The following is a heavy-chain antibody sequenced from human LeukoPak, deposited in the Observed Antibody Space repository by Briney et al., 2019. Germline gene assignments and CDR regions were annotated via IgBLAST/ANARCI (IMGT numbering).Heavy chain of an antibody. CDR3: ARGRRILVGDTNAGDFFDY. Sequence: ASVKVSCKASGYTFNDYYIHWVRQAPGQGLEWMGWVNPNSGGTDYAQKFQGRVTMTRDTSIRTAYIELSRLRSDDTAVYYCARGRRILVGDTNAGDFFDYWGQGTLVTVSS. D-gene: IGHD1-26*01. V-gene: IGHV1-2*02. J-gene: IGHJ4*02. CDR2: VNPNSGGT. CDR1: GYTFNDYY.